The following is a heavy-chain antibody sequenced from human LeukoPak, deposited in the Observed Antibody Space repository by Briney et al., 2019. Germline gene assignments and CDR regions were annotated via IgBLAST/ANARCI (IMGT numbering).Heavy chain of an antibody. V-gene: IGHV3-30-3*01. CDR2: ISYDGSNK. D-gene: IGHD6-6*01. CDR1: GFTFSSYA. CDR3: ARRAARFDWRVSYYYGMDV. Sequence: GGSLRLSCAASGFTFSSYAMHWVRQAPGKGLEWVAVISYDGSNKYYADSAKGRFTISRDNSKNTLYLQMNSLRAEDTAVYYCARRAARFDWRVSYYYGMDVWGQGTTVTVSS. J-gene: IGHJ6*02.